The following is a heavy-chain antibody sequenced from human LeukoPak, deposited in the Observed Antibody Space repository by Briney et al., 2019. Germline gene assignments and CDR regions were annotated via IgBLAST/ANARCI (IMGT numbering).Heavy chain of an antibody. CDR3: ARGQYYDFWSGYYTTLNAFDV. CDR2: IYFSGTT. D-gene: IGHD3-3*01. Sequence: ASETLSLTCTVSGGSISSNIYYWAWIRQPPGKGVEWIGSIYFSGTTYYNPSLKSRVTISVDTSKNQFSLDLSSVTAADTAGYYCARGQYYDFWSGYYTTLNAFDVWGQGTMGTVSS. CDR1: GGSISSNIYY. V-gene: IGHV4-39*01. J-gene: IGHJ3*01.